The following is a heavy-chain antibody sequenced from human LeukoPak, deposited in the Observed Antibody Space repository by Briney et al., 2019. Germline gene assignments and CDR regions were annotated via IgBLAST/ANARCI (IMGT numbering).Heavy chain of an antibody. CDR3: ARQGDNSKWYVWFDP. J-gene: IGHJ5*02. Sequence: SETLSLTCTVSGDSISNYYWSWIRQPPGKGLEWIGYIYYSGGTNYNPSLKSRVTISVDTSKNQFSLKLSSVTAEDTAVYYCARQGDNSKWYVWFDPWGQGTLVTVSS. V-gene: IGHV4-59*01. CDR1: GDSISNYY. CDR2: IYYSGGT. D-gene: IGHD2-15*01.